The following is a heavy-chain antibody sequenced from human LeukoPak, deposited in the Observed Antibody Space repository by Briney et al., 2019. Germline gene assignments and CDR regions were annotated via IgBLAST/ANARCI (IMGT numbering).Heavy chain of an antibody. CDR3: ARRWLLGPVDY. J-gene: IGHJ4*02. V-gene: IGHV4-39*01. Sequence: PSETLSLTCTVSGCSISSSSYYWGWIRQPPGKGLEWIGSIYYSGSTYYNPSLKSRVTISVDTSKNQFSLQLSTVTAADTAVYYCARRWLLGPVDYWGQGTLVTVSS. CDR1: GCSISSSSYY. CDR2: IYYSGST. D-gene: IGHD5-12*01.